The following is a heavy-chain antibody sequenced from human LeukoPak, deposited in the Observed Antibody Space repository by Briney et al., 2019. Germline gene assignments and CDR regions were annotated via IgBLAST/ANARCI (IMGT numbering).Heavy chain of an antibody. D-gene: IGHD1-1*01. CDR2: INHSGST. CDR3: ARTLPLAGGDP. Sequence: SETLSLTCAVYGGSFGGYYWSWIRQPPGKGLEWIGEINHSGSTNYNPSLKSRVTISVDTSKNQFSLKLSSVTAADTAVYYCARTLPLAGGDPWGQGTLVTVSS. V-gene: IGHV4-34*01. CDR1: GGSFGGYY. J-gene: IGHJ5*02.